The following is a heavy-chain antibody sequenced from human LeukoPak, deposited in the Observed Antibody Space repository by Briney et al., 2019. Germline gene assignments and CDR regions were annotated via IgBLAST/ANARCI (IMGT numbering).Heavy chain of an antibody. CDR2: INPNRGGT. J-gene: IGHJ6*02. Sequence: GASVKVSCKASGYTFTGYYMHWVRQAPGQGLEWMGRINPNRGGTNYAQKFQGRVTMTRDTSISTAYMELSRLRSDDTAVYYCSITIFGVVIVDVWGQGTTVTVSS. CDR3: SITIFGVVIVDV. V-gene: IGHV1-2*06. D-gene: IGHD3-3*01. CDR1: GYTFTGYY.